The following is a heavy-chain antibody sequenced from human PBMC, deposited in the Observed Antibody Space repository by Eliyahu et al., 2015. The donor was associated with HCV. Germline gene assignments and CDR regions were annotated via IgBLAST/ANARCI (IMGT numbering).Heavy chain of an antibody. CDR2: IDPSXSYT. V-gene: IGHV5-10-1*03. CDR3: ARGGSIATDVMFDP. CDR1: GYSFSSYY. Sequence: EVQLVQSGAXVKKPGEXLRISXKGSGYSFSSYYXTWVRXMPGKGLEWMGRIDPSXSYTNYSPSFRGHVTISADKSIDTAYLQWSSLQASDTAMYYCARGGSIATDVMFDPWGQGTLVTVSS. J-gene: IGHJ5*02. D-gene: IGHD6-13*01.